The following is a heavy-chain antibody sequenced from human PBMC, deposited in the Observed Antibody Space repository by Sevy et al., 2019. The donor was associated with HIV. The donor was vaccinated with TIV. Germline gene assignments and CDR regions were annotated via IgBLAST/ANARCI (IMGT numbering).Heavy chain of an antibody. Sequence: GESLKISCKGSGYNFTPYWIGWVRQMPGKGLEWMGIILPSDSDTGYIPSFQGQVTISVDKSINTAYLQWNSLKASDTAIYYWARQGDSDGFDYWGQGTLVTVSS. CDR3: ARQGDSDGFDY. CDR2: ILPSDSDT. J-gene: IGHJ4*02. D-gene: IGHD2-21*02. V-gene: IGHV5-51*01. CDR1: GYNFTPYW.